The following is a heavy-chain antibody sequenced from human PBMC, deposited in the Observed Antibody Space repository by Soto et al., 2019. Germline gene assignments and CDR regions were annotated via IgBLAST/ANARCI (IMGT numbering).Heavy chain of an antibody. CDR3: TTDLATVNTWYFDL. J-gene: IGHJ2*01. Sequence: EVQLVEAGGGLVKPGGTLRLSCAASGFTFSNACMSWVRKAPGKGLEWVGRIKSKTDGGTTDYAAPVKGRFTISRDDSKNTLYRQMNSLKTENTAVYYCTTDLATVNTWYFDLWGRGTLVTVSS. V-gene: IGHV3-15*01. D-gene: IGHD4-17*01. CDR1: GFTFSNAC. CDR2: IKSKTDGGTT.